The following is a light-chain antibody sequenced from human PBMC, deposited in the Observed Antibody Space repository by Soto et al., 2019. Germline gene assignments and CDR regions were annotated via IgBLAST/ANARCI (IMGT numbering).Light chain of an antibody. J-gene: IGKJ3*01. V-gene: IGKV3-20*01. CDR1: QSVSSSY. CDR2: DAS. CDR3: QQYGSSPGT. Sequence: EIVLTQSPGTLSLSPGERATLSCRASQSVSSSYLAWYQQKPGQAPRLLIYDASNRATGIPARFSGSGSGTDFTLTISRLEPEDFAVYYCQQYGSSPGTFGPGTKVDI.